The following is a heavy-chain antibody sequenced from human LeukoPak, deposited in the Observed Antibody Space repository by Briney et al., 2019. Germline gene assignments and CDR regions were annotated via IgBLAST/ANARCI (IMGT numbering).Heavy chain of an antibody. Sequence: SETLSLTCTVSGYSISSGDYWGWIRPPPGKGLEWIGSIYHSGRTYYTPSLKSRVTISVDTSKNQFSLKLSSVTAADTAVYYCARPYYYYIDVWGKGTTVTVSS. CDR3: ARPYYYYIDV. J-gene: IGHJ6*03. D-gene: IGHD3-16*01. CDR2: IYHSGRT. V-gene: IGHV4-38-2*02. CDR1: GYSISSGDY.